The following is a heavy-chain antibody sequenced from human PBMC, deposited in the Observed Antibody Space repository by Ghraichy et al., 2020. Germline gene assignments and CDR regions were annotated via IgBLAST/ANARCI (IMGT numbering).Heavy chain of an antibody. V-gene: IGHV4-39*01. D-gene: IGHD5-12*01. CDR2: IYYSGST. Sequence: SETLSLTCTVSGGSISSSSYYWGWIRQPPGKGLEWIGSIYYSGSTYYNPSLKSRVTISVDTSKNQFSLKLSSVTAADTAVYYCARDIVATINYYYGMDVWGQGTTVTSP. CDR3: ARDIVATINYYYGMDV. CDR1: GGSISSSSYY. J-gene: IGHJ6*02.